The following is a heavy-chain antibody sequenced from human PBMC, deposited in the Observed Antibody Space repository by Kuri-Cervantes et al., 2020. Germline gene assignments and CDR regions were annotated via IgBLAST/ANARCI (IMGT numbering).Heavy chain of an antibody. J-gene: IGHJ4*02. V-gene: IGHV4-34*01. CDR2: INHSGRT. D-gene: IGHD6-6*01. CDR1: GETFSGYY. Sequence: SETLSLTCAVFGETFSGYYWIWIRQPPGKGLEWIGEINHSGRTNYNPSLKSRVTISLDTSKNQFSLKLSSVTAADTAVYFCARGETAARRYFDYWGQGILVTVSS. CDR3: ARGETAARRYFDY.